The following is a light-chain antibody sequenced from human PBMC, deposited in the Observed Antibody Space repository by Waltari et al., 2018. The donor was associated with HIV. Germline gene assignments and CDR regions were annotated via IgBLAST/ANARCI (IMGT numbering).Light chain of an antibody. CDR3: SSFAPTNKFYVL. V-gene: IGLV2-8*01. CDR1: SSDIGGYNY. CDR2: EVT. Sequence: QSTLTQPPSASGSPGQSVTISCTGTSSDIGGYNYVSWYQQHPGKAPKLIMTEVTKRPSGVPDRFSGSKTGTAASLPVSGLQADDEALYYCSSFAPTNKFYVLFGGGTTLTVL. J-gene: IGLJ2*01.